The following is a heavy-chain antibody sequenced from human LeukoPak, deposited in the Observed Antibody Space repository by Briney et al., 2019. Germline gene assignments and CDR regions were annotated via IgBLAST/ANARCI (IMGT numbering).Heavy chain of an antibody. V-gene: IGHV1-46*01. J-gene: IGHJ4*02. CDR2: INLGNGDI. D-gene: IGHD5-18*01. CDR1: GYTFSNYF. CDR3: ARDFPPRPDTAMVSTHRHNYSDY. Sequence: ASVNVSCKASGYTFSNYFMHWVRQAPGQGPEWMGVINLGNGDIRYAQKFHGRVSVTRDTSTSTVYMELSSLKSEDTAVYYCARDFPPRPDTAMVSTHRHNYSDYWGQGTLVTVSS.